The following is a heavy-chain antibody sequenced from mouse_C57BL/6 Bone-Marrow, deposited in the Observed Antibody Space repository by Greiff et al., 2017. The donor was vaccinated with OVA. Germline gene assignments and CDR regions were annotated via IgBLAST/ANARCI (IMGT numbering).Heavy chain of an antibody. J-gene: IGHJ1*03. CDR3: ARRVSNYDWYFDV. Sequence: EVMLVESGPGLAKPSQTLSLTCSVTGYSITSDYWNWIRKFPGNKLEYMGYISYSGSTYYNPSLKSRISITRDKSKNPDYLQLNSVTTEDTAAYYCARRVSNYDWYFDVWGTGTPVTVSS. CDR1: GYSITSDY. CDR2: ISYSGST. V-gene: IGHV3-8*01. D-gene: IGHD2-5*01.